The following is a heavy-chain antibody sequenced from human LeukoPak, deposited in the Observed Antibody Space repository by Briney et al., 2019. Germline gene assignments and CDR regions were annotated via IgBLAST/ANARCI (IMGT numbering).Heavy chain of an antibody. J-gene: IGHJ4*02. CDR3: ARETILAVAGDF. V-gene: IGHV3-48*01. D-gene: IGHD6-19*01. CDR1: GFTFDRNN. Sequence: GGSLRLSCAASGFTFDRNNMNWVRQAPGKGLEWVSYISSTSITMYYADSVKGRFTISRDNAKNSLYLQMNSLRADDTAVYYCARETILAVAGDFWGQGTLVTVSS. CDR2: ISSTSITM.